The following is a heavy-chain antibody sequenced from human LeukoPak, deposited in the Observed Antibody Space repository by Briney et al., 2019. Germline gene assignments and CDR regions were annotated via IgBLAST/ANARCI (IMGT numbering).Heavy chain of an antibody. D-gene: IGHD6-19*01. V-gene: IGHV3-23*01. Sequence: GGSLRLSCAASGFTFSSYGMNWVRQAPGKGLEWVSSISGSGGSTYYADSVKGRFTISRDNSKNTLYLQMNSLRAEDTAVYYCAKCLPSGWYYYFDYWGQGALVTVSS. CDR2: ISGSGGST. CDR1: GFTFSSYG. CDR3: AKCLPSGWYYYFDY. J-gene: IGHJ4*02.